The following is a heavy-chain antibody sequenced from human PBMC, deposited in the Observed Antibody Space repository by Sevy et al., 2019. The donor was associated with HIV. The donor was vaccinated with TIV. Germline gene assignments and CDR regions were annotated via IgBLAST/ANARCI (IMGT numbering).Heavy chain of an antibody. Sequence: GGSLRLSCAASGFTFSDYYMSWIRQAPGKGLEWVSYISSSSSYTNYADSVKGRFTISRDNAKNSLYLQMNSLRAEDTAVYYCARDYYDSSGYYFRDPNYYYYGMDVWGQGTTVTVSS. V-gene: IGHV3-11*06. J-gene: IGHJ6*02. CDR2: ISSSSSYT. CDR1: GFTFSDYY. CDR3: ARDYYDSSGYYFRDPNYYYYGMDV. D-gene: IGHD3-22*01.